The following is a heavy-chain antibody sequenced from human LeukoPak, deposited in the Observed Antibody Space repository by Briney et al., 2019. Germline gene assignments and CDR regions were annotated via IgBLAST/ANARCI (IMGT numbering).Heavy chain of an antibody. D-gene: IGHD5-12*01. V-gene: IGHV1-46*01. CDR3: ARAEWLRTLYYYYYYMDV. Sequence: ASVKVSCKASGYTFTSYYMHWVRQAPGQGLEWMGIINPSGGNTGYAQKFQGRVTITRNTSISTAYMELSSLRSEDTAVYYCARAEWLRTLYYYYYYMDVWGKGTTVTASS. CDR2: INPSGGNT. CDR1: GYTFTSYY. J-gene: IGHJ6*03.